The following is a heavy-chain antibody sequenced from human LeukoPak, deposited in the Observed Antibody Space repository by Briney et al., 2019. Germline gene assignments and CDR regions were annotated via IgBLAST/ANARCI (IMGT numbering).Heavy chain of an antibody. J-gene: IGHJ5*02. Sequence: GGSLRLSCAASGFTVSSNYMSWVRQAPGKGLEWVSVIYSGGSTYYADSVKGRFTISRDNAKNSLYLQMNSLRAEDTAVYYCAREGGDGYNNDNWFDPWGQGTLVTVSS. V-gene: IGHV3-66*01. CDR1: GFTVSSNY. CDR2: IYSGGST. CDR3: AREGGDGYNNDNWFDP. D-gene: IGHD5-24*01.